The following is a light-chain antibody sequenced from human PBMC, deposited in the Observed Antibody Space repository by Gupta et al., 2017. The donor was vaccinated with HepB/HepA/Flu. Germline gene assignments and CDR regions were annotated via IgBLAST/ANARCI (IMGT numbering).Light chain of an antibody. J-gene: IGKJ4*01. Sequence: EIVLTQSPGTLSLSPGERATLSCRASQSISSFLAWYQQTPGQAPRLLIYGASNRATGIPVRFSGSGSGTDFTLTISNLEPEDFAVYYCQQSDNWPFTFCRGTKVEI. CDR2: GAS. V-gene: IGKV3-11*01. CDR3: QQSDNWPFT. CDR1: QSISSF.